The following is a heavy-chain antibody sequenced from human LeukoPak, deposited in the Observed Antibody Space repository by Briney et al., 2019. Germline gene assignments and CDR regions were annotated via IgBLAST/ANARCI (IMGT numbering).Heavy chain of an antibody. Sequence: GGSLRLSCAASGFTFSTYWMHWVRQAPGKGPVRVSRISPDGSSTRYADSVKGRFTISRDNARNTLYLQMNSLRAEDTAVYHCTRGYGPWGQGTLVTVSS. D-gene: IGHD4-17*01. J-gene: IGHJ5*02. CDR1: GFTFSTYW. V-gene: IGHV3-74*01. CDR2: ISPDGSST. CDR3: TRGYGP.